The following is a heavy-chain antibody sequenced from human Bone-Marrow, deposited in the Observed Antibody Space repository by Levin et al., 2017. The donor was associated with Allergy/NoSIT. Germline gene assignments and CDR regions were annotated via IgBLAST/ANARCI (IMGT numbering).Heavy chain of an antibody. Sequence: GGSLRLSCAASGFNFSDYYMGWIRQAPGKGLEWISYIGDTGNPIYYGDSVKGRFTISRDNAKNSLYLQMKSLTVEDTAVYYCARDNSSDRSGGYYFDYWGQGTLVTGSS. D-gene: IGHD3-22*01. CDR2: IGDTGNPI. CDR3: ARDNSSDRSGGYYFDY. J-gene: IGHJ4*02. V-gene: IGHV3-11*01. CDR1: GFNFSDYY.